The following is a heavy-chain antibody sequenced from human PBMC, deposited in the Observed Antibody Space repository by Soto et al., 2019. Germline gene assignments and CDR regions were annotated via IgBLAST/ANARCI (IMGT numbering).Heavy chain of an antibody. D-gene: IGHD2-21*02. V-gene: IGHV1-46*01. CDR2: INPSGGST. CDR3: ARDGGGNSVLCYYGMDV. Sequence: ASVKVSCKASGYTFTSYYMHWVRQAPGQGLEWMGIINPSGGSTSYAQKFQGRVTMTRDTSTSTVYMELSSLRSEDTAVYYCARDGGGNSVLCYYGMDVWGQGTTVTSP. CDR1: GYTFTSYY. J-gene: IGHJ6*02.